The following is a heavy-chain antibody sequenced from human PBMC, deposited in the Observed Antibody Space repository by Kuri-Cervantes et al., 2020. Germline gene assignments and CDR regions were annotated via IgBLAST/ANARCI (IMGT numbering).Heavy chain of an antibody. Sequence: GESLKISCAASGFTFNKAWMSWVRQAPGKGLEWVAKIKQDGSEKYYVDSVKGRFTISRDNAKNSLYLQMNSLRAEDTALYYCARVLSYDSSGYYWDYWGQGTLVTVSS. CDR1: GFTFNKAW. J-gene: IGHJ4*02. D-gene: IGHD3-22*01. CDR3: ARVLSYDSSGYYWDY. CDR2: IKQDGSEK. V-gene: IGHV3-7*03.